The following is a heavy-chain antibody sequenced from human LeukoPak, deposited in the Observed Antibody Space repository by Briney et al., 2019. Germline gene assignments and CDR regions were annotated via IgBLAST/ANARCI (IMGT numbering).Heavy chain of an antibody. J-gene: IGHJ4*02. CDR3: ARDVFSSSSVPLGPVDY. CDR1: GYTFLNYW. V-gene: IGHV1-46*01. Sequence: ASVKVSCKASGYTFLNYWLHWVRQAPGQGLEWMGMIKPSGGDTTYPRSLQGRVTMTKDTSTNTVYMEVNSLRSEDTAVYYCARDVFSSSSVPLGPVDYWGQGTLVTVSS. CDR2: IKPSGGDT. D-gene: IGHD6-6*01.